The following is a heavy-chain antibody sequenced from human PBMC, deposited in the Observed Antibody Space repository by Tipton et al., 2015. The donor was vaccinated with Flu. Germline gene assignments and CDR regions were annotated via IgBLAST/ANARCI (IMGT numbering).Heavy chain of an antibody. CDR2: IIQSGNA. J-gene: IGHJ3*02. D-gene: IGHD1-26*01. CDR1: CYFISSGYY. V-gene: IGHV4-38-2*02. Sequence: TLSLTCTVSCYFISSGYYWGWIRQSPGTGLQWIATIIQSGNAYYNPSLRSRVTISVDTTKNLFSLNLSSVTATDTAVYYCARALNSGREYTFDIWGRGTVVTVSS. CDR3: ARALNSGREYTFDI.